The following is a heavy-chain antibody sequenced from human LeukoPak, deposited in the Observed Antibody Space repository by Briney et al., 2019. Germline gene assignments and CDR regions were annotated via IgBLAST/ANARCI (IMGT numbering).Heavy chain of an antibody. Sequence: GGSLRLSCAASGFTFSSYWMSWVRQAPGKGLEWVANVKQDGSGKYYVDSVKGRFTISRDNAKNSLYLQMNSLRAEDTAVYYCARVGATGTKFDYWGQGTLVTVSS. V-gene: IGHV3-7*01. D-gene: IGHD1-26*01. J-gene: IGHJ4*02. CDR2: VKQDGSGK. CDR1: GFTFSSYW. CDR3: ARVGATGTKFDY.